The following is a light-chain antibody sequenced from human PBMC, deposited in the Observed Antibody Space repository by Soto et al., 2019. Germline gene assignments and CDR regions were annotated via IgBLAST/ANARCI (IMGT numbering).Light chain of an antibody. CDR3: QQYERPPFA. Sequence: EIVLTQSPGTLSLFPGDRATLSCRASQRLFNNYLAWYQQKPGQAPRLLIYDASSRAAGVPDRVTGGGSGTDFTLTISGLEPEDFELYFCQQYERPPFAFGQGTKLEIK. J-gene: IGKJ2*01. CDR2: DAS. CDR1: QRLFNNY. V-gene: IGKV3-20*01.